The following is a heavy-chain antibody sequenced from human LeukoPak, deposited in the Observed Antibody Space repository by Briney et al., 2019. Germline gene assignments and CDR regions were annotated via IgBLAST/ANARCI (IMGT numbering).Heavy chain of an antibody. D-gene: IGHD3-3*01. Sequence: SETLSLTCTVSGGSISSGSYYWSWIRQPAGRGLEWIGRIYASGSTNYNPSLKSRVTISVDTSKNQSSLKLSSVTAADTAVYYCARDRSGYFDPWGQGTLVTVSS. CDR3: ARDRSGYFDP. V-gene: IGHV4-61*02. CDR2: IYASGST. J-gene: IGHJ5*02. CDR1: GGSISSGSYY.